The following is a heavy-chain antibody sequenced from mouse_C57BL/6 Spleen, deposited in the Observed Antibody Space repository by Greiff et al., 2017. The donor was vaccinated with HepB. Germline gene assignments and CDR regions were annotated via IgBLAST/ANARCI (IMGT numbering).Heavy chain of an antibody. CDR1: GYTFTSYW. D-gene: IGHD1-1*02. J-gene: IGHJ2*01. Sequence: VQLQQSGAELVKAGASVKMSCKASGYTFTSYWMHWVKQRLGQGLEWFAETNPTNGRTYYNEKFKSKATLTVAKSSSTAYMLLSGPTFEDSAVYYCARIKRRVATCFDCWGRGTTLTGAS. V-gene: IGHV1S81*02. CDR3: ARIKRRVATCFDC. CDR2: TNPTNGRT.